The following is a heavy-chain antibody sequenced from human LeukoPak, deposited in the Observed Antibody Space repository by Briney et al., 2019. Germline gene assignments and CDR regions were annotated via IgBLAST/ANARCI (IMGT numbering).Heavy chain of an antibody. J-gene: IGHJ5*02. CDR2: ISAYNGNT. V-gene: IGHV1-18*01. CDR1: GYTFASYG. CDR3: ARVCVTLDSGGYNWFDP. Sequence: ASVKVSCKASGYTFASYGITWVRQAPGQGLEWMGWISAYNGNTNYAQNLQGRVTMTTDTSTSTVYMELRSLTSDDTALYYCARVCVTLDSGGYNWFDPWGQGTQVTVSS. D-gene: IGHD3-10*01.